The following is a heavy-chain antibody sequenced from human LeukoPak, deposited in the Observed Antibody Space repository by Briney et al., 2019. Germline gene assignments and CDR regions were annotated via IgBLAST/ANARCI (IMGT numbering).Heavy chain of an antibody. Sequence: GGSLRLSCAASGFTFSSYWMSWVRQAPGKGLEWVANIKQDGSEKYYVDSVKGRFTISRDNAKNSLYLQMNSPRAEDTAVYYCASSYYYDSADAFDIWGQGTMVTVSS. CDR1: GFTFSSYW. V-gene: IGHV3-7*01. CDR3: ASSYYYDSADAFDI. D-gene: IGHD3-22*01. J-gene: IGHJ3*02. CDR2: IKQDGSEK.